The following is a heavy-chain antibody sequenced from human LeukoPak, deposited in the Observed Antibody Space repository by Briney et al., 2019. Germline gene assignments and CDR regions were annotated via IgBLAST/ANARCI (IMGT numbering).Heavy chain of an antibody. CDR2: IYHSGST. V-gene: IGHV4-38-2*01. Sequence: PSETLSLTCAVSGYSISSSYYWGWIRQPPGKGLEWIGTIYHSGSTHSNPSLKSRVTLSVDTSKNQFSLKLRSVTAADTAVYYCASLPSSTVTHDYWGQGTLVTVSS. D-gene: IGHD4-11*01. CDR3: ASLPSSTVTHDY. CDR1: GYSISSSYY. J-gene: IGHJ4*02.